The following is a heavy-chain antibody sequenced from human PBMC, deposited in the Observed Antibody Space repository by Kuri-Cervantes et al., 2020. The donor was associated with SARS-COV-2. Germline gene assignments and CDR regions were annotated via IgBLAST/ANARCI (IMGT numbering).Heavy chain of an antibody. D-gene: IGHD2-2*01. CDR3: ARGDIHLGYCSSTSCAYYFDY. CDR1: GYTFTSYG. V-gene: IGHV1-18*01. J-gene: IGHJ4*02. Sequence: ASVKVSCKASGYTFTSYGISWVRQAPGQGLEWMGWISAYNGNTNCAQKLQGRVTMTTDTSTSTAYMELRSLRSDDTAVYYCARGDIHLGYCSSTSCAYYFDYWGQGTLVTVSS. CDR2: ISAYNGNT.